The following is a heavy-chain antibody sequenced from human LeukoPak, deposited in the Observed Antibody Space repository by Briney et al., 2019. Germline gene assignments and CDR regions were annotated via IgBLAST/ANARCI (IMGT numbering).Heavy chain of an antibody. CDR3: AKDMRAIGVSTFDY. CDR2: ISWNSGRT. CDR1: GFTFDDYA. J-gene: IGHJ4*02. Sequence: GRSLRLSCEASGFTFDDYAMHWVRQVPGKGLEWVSGISWNSGRTDYAHSVQARFTISRDNDKNSLYLQMNSLRPEDTALYYCAKDMRAIGVSTFDYWGQGTLVTVSS. D-gene: IGHD2-8*01. V-gene: IGHV3-9*01.